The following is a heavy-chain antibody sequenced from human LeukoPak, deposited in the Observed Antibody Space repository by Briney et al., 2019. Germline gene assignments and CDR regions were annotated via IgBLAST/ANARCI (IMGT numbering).Heavy chain of an antibody. D-gene: IGHD6-25*01. CDR3: ARYGFSSVWQGGWHAFDI. CDR2: INPTVGDT. J-gene: IGHJ3*02. Sequence: PGASVKVSCKASGYTFTSYYLHWVRQAPGQGLEWMGIINPTVGDTTYAQKFQGRVTMTRDMSTGTVYMDLSSLRSEDTAVYYCARYGFSSVWQGGWHAFDIWGQGTTVTVSS. V-gene: IGHV1-46*01. CDR1: GYTFTSYY.